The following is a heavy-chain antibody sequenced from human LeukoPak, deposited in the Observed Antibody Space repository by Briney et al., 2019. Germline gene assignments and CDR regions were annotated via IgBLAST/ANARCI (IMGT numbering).Heavy chain of an antibody. V-gene: IGHV3-7*01. CDR3: ARQYTSSWYALGYLDY. CDR1: GFTFSSYW. CDR2: IKQDGIDK. D-gene: IGHD6-13*01. J-gene: IGHJ4*02. Sequence: GGSLRLSCAASGFTFSSYWMTWVRQAPGKGLEWVANIKQDGIDKYYVDSVKGRFTISRDNAKNSLYLQMNSLRVDDTALYYCARQYTSSWYALGYLDYWGQRTLVTVSS.